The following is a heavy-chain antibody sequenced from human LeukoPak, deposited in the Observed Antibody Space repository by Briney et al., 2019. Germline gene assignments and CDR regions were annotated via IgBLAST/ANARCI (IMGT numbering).Heavy chain of an antibody. D-gene: IGHD3-3*01. Sequence: GASVKVSCKASGYTFTSYYMRWVRQAPGQGLEWMGIINPSGGSTSYAQKFQGRVTMTRDTSTSTVYMELSSLRSEDTAVYYCARDLRYDFWSGSYGMDVWGQGTTVTVSS. CDR2: INPSGGST. J-gene: IGHJ6*02. V-gene: IGHV1-46*01. CDR1: GYTFTSYY. CDR3: ARDLRYDFWSGSYGMDV.